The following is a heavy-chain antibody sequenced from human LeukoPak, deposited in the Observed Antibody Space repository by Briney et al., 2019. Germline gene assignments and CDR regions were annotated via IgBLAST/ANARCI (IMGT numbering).Heavy chain of an antibody. CDR1: GFXFSSYS. CDR2: INSGSSAI. Sequence: GGSLRLSCAASGFXFSSYSMNWVRQAPGKGLEWVSYINSGSSAIFYADSVKGRFTTSRDNAKNSVYLQMNSLRDEDTAVYYCAGEPAAADDAFDIWGQGTMVTVSS. CDR3: AGEPAAADDAFDI. J-gene: IGHJ3*02. D-gene: IGHD6-13*01. V-gene: IGHV3-48*02.